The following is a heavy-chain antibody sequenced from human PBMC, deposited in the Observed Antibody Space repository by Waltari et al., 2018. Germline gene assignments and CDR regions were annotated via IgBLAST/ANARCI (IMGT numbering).Heavy chain of an antibody. D-gene: IGHD6-19*01. CDR1: GFTFSSYA. V-gene: IGHV3-30*02. J-gene: IGHJ5*02. CDR3: AILGIAVAGTWFDP. Sequence: QVQLVESGGGVVQPGGSLRLSCSASGFTFSSYALQWVRQAPVKGLEWVAFIRYDGSNKYYADSVKGRFTISRDNSKNTLYLQMNSLRAEDTAVYYCAILGIAVAGTWFDPWGQGTLVTVSS. CDR2: IRYDGSNK.